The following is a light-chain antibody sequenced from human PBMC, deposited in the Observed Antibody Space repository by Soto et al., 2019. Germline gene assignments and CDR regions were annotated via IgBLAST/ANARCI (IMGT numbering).Light chain of an antibody. CDR3: SSYTTSSTLDVV. CDR2: DVR. V-gene: IGLV2-14*01. Sequence: QSALTQPASVSGSPGQSITISCTGTSSDVGGYNYVSWYQQHPGKAPKLMIYDVRNRPPGVSNRFPGSTSGNTASLTISGLQAEDEAEYYCSSYTTSSTLDVVFGGGTKLTVL. CDR1: SSDVGGYNY. J-gene: IGLJ2*01.